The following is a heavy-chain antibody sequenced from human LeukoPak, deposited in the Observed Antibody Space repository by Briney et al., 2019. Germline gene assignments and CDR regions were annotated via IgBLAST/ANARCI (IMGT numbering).Heavy chain of an antibody. CDR1: GYTFTSYG. V-gene: IGHV1-18*01. CDR2: ISAYNGNT. CDR3: ARVGLEWLRLRVLDY. Sequence: ASVKVSCKASGYTFTSYGISWVRQAPGQGLEWMGWISAYNGNTNYAQKLQGRVTMTTDTSTSTAYMELRSLRSDDTAVYYCARVGLEWLRLRVLDYWGQGTLVTVSS. D-gene: IGHD5-12*01. J-gene: IGHJ4*02.